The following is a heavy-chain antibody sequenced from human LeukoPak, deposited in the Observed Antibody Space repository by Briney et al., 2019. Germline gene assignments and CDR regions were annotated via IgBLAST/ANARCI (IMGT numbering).Heavy chain of an antibody. CDR2: IIPIFGTA. CDR3: ASATTSSSLPSLGY. CDR1: GGTFSSYA. D-gene: IGHD2-2*01. J-gene: IGHJ4*02. V-gene: IGHV1-69*06. Sequence: GASVKVSCKASGGTFSSYAISWVRQAPGQGLEWMGGIIPIFGTANYAQKFQGRVTITADKSTSTAYMELSSQRSEDTAVYYCASATTSSSLPSLGYWGQGTLVTVSS.